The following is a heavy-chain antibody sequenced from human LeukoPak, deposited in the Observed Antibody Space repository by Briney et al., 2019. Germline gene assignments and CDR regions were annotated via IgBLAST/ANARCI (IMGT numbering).Heavy chain of an antibody. D-gene: IGHD3-22*01. Sequence: GASVKVSCKASGYTFTSYGISWVRQAPGQGLEWMGGIIPIFGTANYAQKFQGRVTITADESTSTAYMELSSLRSEDTAVYYCARGAHYYDSSGFQYFQHWGQGTLVTVSS. CDR3: ARGAHYYDSSGFQYFQH. CDR2: IIPIFGTA. V-gene: IGHV1-69*13. CDR1: GYTFTSYG. J-gene: IGHJ1*01.